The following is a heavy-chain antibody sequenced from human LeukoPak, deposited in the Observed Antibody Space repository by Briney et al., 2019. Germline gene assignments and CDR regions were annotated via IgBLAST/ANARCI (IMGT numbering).Heavy chain of an antibody. V-gene: IGHV3-53*01. CDR2: FYNDGRT. D-gene: IGHD1-26*01. J-gene: IGHJ4*02. CDR3: ARDREWEPYFFDY. CDR1: GFTVSSNY. Sequence: GGSLRLSCAASGFTVSSNYMSWFRQAPGKGLEWVSVFYNDGRTYYADSVKGRFTISRDNSRNTLYLQMNSLRVEDTAVYYCARDREWEPYFFDYWGQGTLVTVSS.